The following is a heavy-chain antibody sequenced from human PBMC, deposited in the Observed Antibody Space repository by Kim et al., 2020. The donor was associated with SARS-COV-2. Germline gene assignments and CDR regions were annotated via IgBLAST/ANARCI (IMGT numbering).Heavy chain of an antibody. CDR2: IYYSGST. D-gene: IGHD2-2*01. CDR3: ARVEVVPAASLYYYYYGMDV. Sequence: SETLSLTCTVSGGSISSGGYYWSWIRQHPGKGLEWIGYIYYSGSTYYNPSLKSRVTISVDTSKNQFSLKLSSVTAADTAVYYCARVEVVPAASLYYYYYGMDVWGQGTTVTVSS. J-gene: IGHJ6*02. V-gene: IGHV4-31*03. CDR1: GGSISSGGYY.